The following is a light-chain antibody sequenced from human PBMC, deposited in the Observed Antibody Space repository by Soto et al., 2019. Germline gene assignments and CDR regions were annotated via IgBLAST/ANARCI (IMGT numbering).Light chain of an antibody. Sequence: DIVMTQSPDSVAVSLGERATINCKSSQSVLYTSNNKNYLAWYQQKPGQPPKLLIYWASTRESGVPDRFSGSGSGTDFTLTISSLQAEDVAVYYCQHYYTTPPAFGQGTKVEIK. CDR1: QSVLYTSNNKNY. CDR2: WAS. J-gene: IGKJ1*01. CDR3: QHYYTTPPA. V-gene: IGKV4-1*01.